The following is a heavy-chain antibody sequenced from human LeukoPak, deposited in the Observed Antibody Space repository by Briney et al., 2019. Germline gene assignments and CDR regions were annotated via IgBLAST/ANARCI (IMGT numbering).Heavy chain of an antibody. J-gene: IGHJ4*02. CDR1: GFTFSNYP. Sequence: PGGSLRLSCAASGFTFSNYPMHWVRQASGKGLEWVAVMWYDGSNEYYADSVKGRFTISRDNSKNILYLQMNSLRAEDSAVYYCARYPSSWRTFDYWGQGTLVTVSS. CDR3: ARYPSSWRTFDY. V-gene: IGHV3-33*01. CDR2: MWYDGSNE. D-gene: IGHD6-13*01.